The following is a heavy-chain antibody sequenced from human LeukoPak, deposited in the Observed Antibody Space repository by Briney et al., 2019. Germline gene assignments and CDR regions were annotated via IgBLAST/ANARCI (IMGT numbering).Heavy chain of an antibody. J-gene: IGHJ6*03. CDR1: EGTFSSHA. V-gene: IGHV1-69*05. CDR2: IIPISGTA. CDR3: ARGLQYQLLKALGYYYMDV. D-gene: IGHD2-2*01. Sequence: SVKVSCKASEGTFSSHAIAWVRQAPGQGPEWMGGIIPISGTANYAQKFQGRVTITTDESTSTAYMELSSLTSDDTAVYYCARGLQYQLLKALGYYYMDVWGEGTTVTVSS.